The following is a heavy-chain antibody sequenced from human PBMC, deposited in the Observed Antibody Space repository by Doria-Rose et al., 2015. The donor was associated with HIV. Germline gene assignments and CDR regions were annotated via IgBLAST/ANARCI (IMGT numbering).Heavy chain of an antibody. J-gene: IGHJ4*02. Sequence: QVTLKESGPVLVKPTETLTLTCTVSGVSLSSPGMGVSWIRQPPGKALEWLANIFSDDERSYETSLKSRLTISRGTTKCQLVLTMTDMDPVDTATYYCARIKSSRWYHKYYFDFWGQGTLVIVSA. CDR3: ARIKSSRWYHKYYFDF. D-gene: IGHD6-13*01. CDR2: IFSDDER. V-gene: IGHV2-26*01. CDR1: GVSLSSPGMG.